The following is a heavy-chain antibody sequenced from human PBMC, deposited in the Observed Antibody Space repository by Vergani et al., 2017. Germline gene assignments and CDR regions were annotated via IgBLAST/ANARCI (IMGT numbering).Heavy chain of an antibody. CDR1: GYTFTSYA. D-gene: IGHD5-18*01. J-gene: IGHJ6*03. CDR2: INTDTGNP. V-gene: IGHV7-4-1*02. Sequence: QVQLVQSGSELKKPGASVKVSCKASGYTFTSYAMNWVRQAPGQGLEWMGWINTDTGNPTYAQGFTGRFVFSLDTSVSTAFLQIRSLKAEDTAVYYCARASLGWLQGYDYMDVWGKGTTVTVSS. CDR3: ARASLGWLQGYDYMDV.